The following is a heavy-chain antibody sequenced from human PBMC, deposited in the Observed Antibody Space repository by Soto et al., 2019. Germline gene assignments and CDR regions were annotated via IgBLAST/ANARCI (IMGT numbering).Heavy chain of an antibody. D-gene: IGHD4-17*01. V-gene: IGHV3-21*01. CDR2: ISSSSSYI. CDR3: ARGGVDYGDCGDAFDI. CDR1: GFTFSSYS. Sequence: EVQLVESGGGLVKPGGSLRLSCAASGFTFSSYSMNWVRQAPGKGLEWVSSISSSSSYIYYADSVKGRFTISRDNAKNSLYMEMNSLRAEDTAVYYCARGGVDYGDCGDAFDIWGQGTMVTVSS. J-gene: IGHJ3*02.